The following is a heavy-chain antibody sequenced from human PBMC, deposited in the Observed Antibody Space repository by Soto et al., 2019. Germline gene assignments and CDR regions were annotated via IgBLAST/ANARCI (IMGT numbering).Heavy chain of an antibody. V-gene: IGHV1-69*13. J-gene: IGHJ6*02. CDR3: ARGEYSSSTPLAYYYYGMDV. CDR1: GGTFSSYA. Sequence: GASVKVACKASGGTFSSYAISWVRQAPGQGLEWMGGIIPIFGTANYAQKFQGRVTITADESTSTAYMELSSLRSEDTAVYYCARGEYSSSTPLAYYYYGMDVWGQGTKVTVSS. CDR2: IIPIFGTA. D-gene: IGHD6-6*01.